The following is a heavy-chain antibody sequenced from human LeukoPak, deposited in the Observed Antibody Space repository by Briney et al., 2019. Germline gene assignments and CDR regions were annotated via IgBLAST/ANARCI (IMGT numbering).Heavy chain of an antibody. D-gene: IGHD3-22*01. CDR1: GGTFSSYA. V-gene: IGHV1-69*05. CDR2: IIPIFGTA. J-gene: IGHJ4*02. Sequence: ASVKVSCKASGGTFSSYAISWVRQAPGQGLEWMGGIIPIFGTANYAQKFQGRVTITTDESTSTGYMELSSLRSEDTAVYYCTRDGQYYYDSSGYTHFDYWGQGTLVTVSS. CDR3: TRDGQYYYDSSGYTHFDY.